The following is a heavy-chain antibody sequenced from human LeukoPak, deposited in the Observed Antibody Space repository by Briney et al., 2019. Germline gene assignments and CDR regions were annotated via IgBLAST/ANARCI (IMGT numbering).Heavy chain of an antibody. V-gene: IGHV1-24*01. Sequence: GASVKVSCKVSGYTLTELSMHWVRQAPGKGLEWMGGFDPEDGETIYAQKFQGRVTMTEDTSTDTAYVELSSLRSEDTAVYYCATGAMVRGVIITWLDYWGQGTLVTVSS. CDR1: GYTLTELS. CDR2: FDPEDGET. CDR3: ATGAMVRGVIITWLDY. J-gene: IGHJ4*02. D-gene: IGHD3-10*01.